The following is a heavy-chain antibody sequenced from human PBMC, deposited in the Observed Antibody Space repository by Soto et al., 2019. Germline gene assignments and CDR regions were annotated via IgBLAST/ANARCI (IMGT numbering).Heavy chain of an antibody. V-gene: IGHV3-7*03. J-gene: IGHJ4*02. CDR3: ARGGRRSSCWYSFDY. CDR2: IKQDGSEK. D-gene: IGHD6-19*01. CDR1: GLTFSSYW. Sequence: GFLRLPCAAAGLTFSSYWMSWVGQAPGKGLEWVANIKQDGSEKYYVDPVKGRFTISRDNAKNSLYLQMSSLRAEDTAVYYCARGGRRSSCWYSFDYWGQGTLVTVSS.